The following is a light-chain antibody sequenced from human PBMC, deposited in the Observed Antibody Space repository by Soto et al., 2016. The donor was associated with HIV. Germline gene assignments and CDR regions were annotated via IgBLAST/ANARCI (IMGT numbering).Light chain of an antibody. CDR1: QTINNF. V-gene: IGKV1-39*01. CDR3: QQYKSFWT. CDR2: GAS. Sequence: DIQMTQSPSSLSASVGDRVTITCRSSQTINNFLNWYQQKPGKAPKLLIYGASYLQSGVPSRFSGSGSGTEFTLTISSLQPDDFATYYCQQYKSFWTFGQGTKVEVK. J-gene: IGKJ1*01.